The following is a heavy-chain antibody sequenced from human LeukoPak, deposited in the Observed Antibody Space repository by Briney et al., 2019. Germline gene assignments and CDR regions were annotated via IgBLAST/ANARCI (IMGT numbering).Heavy chain of an antibody. Sequence: GGSLRLSCTASGFTFSSYSMNWVRQAPGKGLEWVAYIKEDGSETYYVDFARGRFTISRDSATNSLYLQMNSLRDEDTAVYYCARSITMIPEDYWGQGTLVTVSS. D-gene: IGHD3-22*01. V-gene: IGHV3-7*04. CDR1: GFTFSSYS. CDR3: ARSITMIPEDY. CDR2: IKEDGSET. J-gene: IGHJ4*02.